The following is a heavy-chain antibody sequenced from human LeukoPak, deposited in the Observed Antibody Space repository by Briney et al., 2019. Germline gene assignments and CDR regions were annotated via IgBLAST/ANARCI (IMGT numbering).Heavy chain of an antibody. D-gene: IGHD2-15*01. V-gene: IGHV4-39*01. CDR2: IYYSGST. CDR1: GGSISSSSYY. J-gene: IGHJ4*02. Sequence: SETLSLTCTVSGGSISSSSYYWGWIRQPPGKGLEWIGSIYYSGSTYYSPSLKSRVTISVDTSKNQFSLKLSSVTAADTAVYYCARPRYAVAALFDYWGQGTLVTVSS. CDR3: ARPRYAVAALFDY.